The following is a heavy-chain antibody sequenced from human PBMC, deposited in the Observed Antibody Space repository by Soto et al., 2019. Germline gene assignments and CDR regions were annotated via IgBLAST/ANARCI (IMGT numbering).Heavy chain of an antibody. CDR3: ARQWDERFGELPHTPSFDP. Sequence: QLQLQESGPGLVKPSETLSLTCTVSGGSISSSSYYWGWIRQPPGKGLEWIGSIYYSGSTYYNPSLKSRVTISVDTSKNQFSLKLSSVTAADTAVYYCARQWDERFGELPHTPSFDPWGQGTLVTVSS. V-gene: IGHV4-39*01. D-gene: IGHD3-10*01. CDR1: GGSISSSSYY. CDR2: IYYSGST. J-gene: IGHJ5*02.